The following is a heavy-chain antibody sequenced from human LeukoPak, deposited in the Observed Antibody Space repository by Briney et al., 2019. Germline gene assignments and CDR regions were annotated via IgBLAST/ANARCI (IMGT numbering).Heavy chain of an antibody. CDR3: ARAGPNYYDSSGFDY. CDR2: IYTSGST. CDR1: GGSFSGYY. D-gene: IGHD3-22*01. J-gene: IGHJ4*02. Sequence: SETLSLTCAVYGGSFSGYYWSWIRQPAGKGLEWIGRIYTSGSTNYNPSLKSRVTISVDTSKNQFSLKLSSVTAADTAVYYCARAGPNYYDSSGFDYWGQGTLVTVSS. V-gene: IGHV4-59*10.